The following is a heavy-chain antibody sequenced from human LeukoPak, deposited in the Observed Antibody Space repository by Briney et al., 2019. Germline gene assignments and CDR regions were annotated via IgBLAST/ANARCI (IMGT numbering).Heavy chain of an antibody. CDR2: IYHSGST. D-gene: IGHD3-10*01. J-gene: IGHJ5*02. CDR3: ARERGVRGVSVWLDP. CDR1: GGSISSSNW. Sequence: PSETLSLTCAVSGGSISSSNWWSWVRQPPEKGLEWIGEIYHSGSTNYNPSLKSRVTISVDKSKNQFSLKLSSVTAADTAVYYCARERGVRGVSVWLDPWGQGTLVTVSS. V-gene: IGHV4-4*02.